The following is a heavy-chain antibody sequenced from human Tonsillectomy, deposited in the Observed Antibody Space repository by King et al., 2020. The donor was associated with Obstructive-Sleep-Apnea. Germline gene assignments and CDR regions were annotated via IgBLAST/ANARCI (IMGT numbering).Heavy chain of an antibody. Sequence: VQLVESGGGLVQPGGSLRLSCAASGFTFSAYWMTWVRQAPGKGLEWVAHIKKDGIEKYDVDSVMGRFTVSRDNTENSLFLQMNSLRAEDTAVYYCVISTYYSFDFWGQGTLVPVSS. D-gene: IGHD3-22*01. CDR2: IKKDGIEK. CDR3: VISTYYSFDF. J-gene: IGHJ4*02. CDR1: GFTFSAYW. V-gene: IGHV3-7*01.